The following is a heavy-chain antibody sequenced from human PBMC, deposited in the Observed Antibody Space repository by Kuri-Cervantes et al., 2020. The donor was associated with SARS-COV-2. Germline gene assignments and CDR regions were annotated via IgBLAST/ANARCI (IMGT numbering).Heavy chain of an antibody. CDR3: ASGSIAAAGTLPSFDY. CDR1: GGTFSSYA. V-gene: IGHV1-69*05. CDR2: IIPIFGTA. J-gene: IGHJ4*02. Sequence: SVKISCKASGGTFSSYAISWVRQAPGQGLEWMGGIIPIFGTANYAQKFQGRVTITTDESTSTAYTELSSLRSEDTAVYYCASGSIAAAGTLPSFDYWGQGTLVTVSS. D-gene: IGHD6-13*01.